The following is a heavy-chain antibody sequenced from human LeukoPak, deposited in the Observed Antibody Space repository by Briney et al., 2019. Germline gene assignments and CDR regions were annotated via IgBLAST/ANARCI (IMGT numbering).Heavy chain of an antibody. J-gene: IGHJ5*02. CDR2: IKQDGSEK. D-gene: IGHD2-2*01. Sequence: PGGSLRLSCAASGFAFSTCWMSWVRQAPGKGLEWVANIKQDGSEKYYVDSVKGRFTISRDNAKNSLYLQMNSLRAEDTAVYYCARVLEKYCSSTSCSYNWFDPWGQGTLVTVSS. CDR3: ARVLEKYCSSTSCSYNWFDP. CDR1: GFAFSTCW. V-gene: IGHV3-7*01.